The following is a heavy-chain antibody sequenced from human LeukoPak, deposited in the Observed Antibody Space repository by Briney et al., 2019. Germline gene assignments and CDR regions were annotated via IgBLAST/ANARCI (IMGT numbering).Heavy chain of an antibody. CDR2: ISSSSSYI. V-gene: IGHV3-21*01. D-gene: IGHD1-1*01. Sequence: GGSLRLSCAASGFTFSSYSMNWVRQAPGKGLEWVSSISSSSSYIYYADSVKGRFTISRDNAKNSLYLQMNSLGAEDTAVYYCARDLRWTTGGVRDYWGQGTLVTVSS. CDR3: ARDLRWTTGGVRDY. J-gene: IGHJ4*02. CDR1: GFTFSSYS.